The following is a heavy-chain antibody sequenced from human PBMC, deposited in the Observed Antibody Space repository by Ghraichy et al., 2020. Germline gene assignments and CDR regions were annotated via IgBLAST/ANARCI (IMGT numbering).Heavy chain of an antibody. D-gene: IGHD6-25*01. CDR2: ISTYNGKP. Sequence: ASVKVSCKASGYIFSNYGIIWVRQAPGQGLECMGWISTYNGKPKYAQKFQGRVTMTTDTSTSTAYMEVRSLRSDDTAVYYCAREFFASYSNGRPEGGFEYWGQGSLVTVSS. CDR3: AREFFASYSNGRPEGGFEY. J-gene: IGHJ4*02. CDR1: GYIFSNYG. V-gene: IGHV1-18*04.